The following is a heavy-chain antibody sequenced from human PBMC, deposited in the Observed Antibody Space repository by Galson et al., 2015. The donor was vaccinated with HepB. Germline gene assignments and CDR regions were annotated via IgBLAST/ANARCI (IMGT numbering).Heavy chain of an antibody. J-gene: IGHJ4*02. Sequence: SLRLSCAASGFTFSSYAMSWVRQAPGKGLEWVSAISGSGGSTYYADSVKGRFTISRDNSKNTLYLQMNSLRAEDTAVYYCANVGGYSYGYSGDYWGQGTLVTVSS. CDR2: ISGSGGST. V-gene: IGHV3-23*01. CDR1: GFTFSSYA. CDR3: ANVGGYSYGYSGDY. D-gene: IGHD5-18*01.